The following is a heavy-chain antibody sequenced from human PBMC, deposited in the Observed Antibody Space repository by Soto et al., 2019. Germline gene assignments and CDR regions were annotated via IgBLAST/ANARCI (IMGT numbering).Heavy chain of an antibody. J-gene: IGHJ5*02. D-gene: IGHD3-10*01. CDR3: ARENTPEMTRGWFAP. CDR1: GVPITDSY. Sequence: QAQLQVSGPGVVKSAETLSLICDVSGVPITDSYWSWIRQSPGKGLEWIGRVHAGGSFNYNTSLRRLAAISVDTSKSQVSLRLTSVTAADTAVYFCARENTPEMTRGWFAPWGQGTLVTVSS. CDR2: VHAGGSF. V-gene: IGHV4-4*07.